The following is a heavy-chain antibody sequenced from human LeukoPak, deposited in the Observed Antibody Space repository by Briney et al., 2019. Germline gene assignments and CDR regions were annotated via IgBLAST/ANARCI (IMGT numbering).Heavy chain of an antibody. CDR3: AREVRLLYYFDY. D-gene: IGHD2-15*01. Sequence: PSETLSLTCTVSGGSISSYYWSWIRQPPGKGLEWIGYIYYSGSTNYNPSLKSRVTISVDTSKNQFSLKLSSVTAADTAVYYCAREVRLLYYFDYWGQGTLVTVSS. V-gene: IGHV4-59*01. CDR1: GGSISSYY. CDR2: IYYSGST. J-gene: IGHJ4*02.